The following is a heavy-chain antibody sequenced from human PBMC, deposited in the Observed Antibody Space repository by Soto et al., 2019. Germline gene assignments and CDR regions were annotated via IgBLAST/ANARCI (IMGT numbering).Heavy chain of an antibody. CDR3: AKDIGDIVVVPPRISHYYQYGMDV. Sequence: EVQLLESGGGLVQPGGSLRLSCVTSGFTFKSYAINWVRQAPGKGLEWVAAIRGSGVSTSYADSVKGRFTISRDNSKNTVYLQMHSLRADDTALYYCAKDIGDIVVVPPRISHYYQYGMDVWGQGTTVTVSS. V-gene: IGHV3-23*01. D-gene: IGHD2-2*01. CDR1: GFTFKSYA. CDR2: IRGSGVST. J-gene: IGHJ6*02.